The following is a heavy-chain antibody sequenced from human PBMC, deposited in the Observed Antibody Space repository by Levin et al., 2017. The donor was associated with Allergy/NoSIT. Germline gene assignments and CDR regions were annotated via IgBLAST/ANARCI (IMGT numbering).Heavy chain of an antibody. CDR2: ISWNSGSI. CDR3: ARDNIGLTDACDI. CDR1: GFTFDDYA. Sequence: GGSLRLSCAASGFTFDDYAMHWVRQAPGKGLEWVSGISWNSGSIGYADSVKGRFTISRDNAKDSLYLQMNSLRTEDTALDYCARDNIGLTDACDIWGKGTMVIVSS. V-gene: IGHV3-9*01. J-gene: IGHJ3*02. D-gene: IGHD3-10*01.